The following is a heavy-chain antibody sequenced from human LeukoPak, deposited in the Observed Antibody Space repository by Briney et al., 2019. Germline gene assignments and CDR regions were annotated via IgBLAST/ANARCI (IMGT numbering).Heavy chain of an antibody. CDR3: ARDRGTTMVRSFDI. Sequence: GGSLRLSCAASGFTFSSYEMNWVRQPPGKGLEWVSDISASGSSIYYADSVKGRFTISRDNAKNSLYLQMNSLRAEDTAVYYCARDRGTTMVRSFDIWGQGTMVTVSS. D-gene: IGHD4/OR15-4a*01. CDR1: GFTFSSYE. CDR2: ISASGSSI. V-gene: IGHV3-48*03. J-gene: IGHJ3*02.